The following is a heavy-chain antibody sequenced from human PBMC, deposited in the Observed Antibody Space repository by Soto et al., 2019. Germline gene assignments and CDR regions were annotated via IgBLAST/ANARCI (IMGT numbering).Heavy chain of an antibody. CDR1: GASITTYS. V-gene: IGHV4-59*01. CDR2: VFYSVSS. D-gene: IGHD3-16*01. J-gene: IGHJ3*02. CDR3: ARRGRQYYDVLSRPQVVCAFEI. Sequence: QVQLQESGPGLVRPSETLSLTCTVSGASITTYSWNWIRQSPGKGLEWIGNVFYSVSSDSDPSLKSRVTVSVDTSQNQVSLRLRSVTAADTSVYYCARRGRQYYDVLSRPQVVCAFEIWGQGTPVTVSS.